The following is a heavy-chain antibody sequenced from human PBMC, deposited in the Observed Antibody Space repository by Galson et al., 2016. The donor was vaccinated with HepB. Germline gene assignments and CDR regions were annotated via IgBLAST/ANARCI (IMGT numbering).Heavy chain of an antibody. D-gene: IGHD3-3*01. CDR3: ARSLSGLDAFDF. CDR1: GDSVSMYY. V-gene: IGHV4-59*02. CDR2: IYNSGST. Sequence: LSLTCSVSGDSVSMYYWSWIRQPPGKAPEWIGHIYNSGSTNYNGSLKSRVTISVDMSKNQFSLKLGSVTAVDTAMYFCARSLSGLDAFDFWGHGAMVTVSS. J-gene: IGHJ3*01.